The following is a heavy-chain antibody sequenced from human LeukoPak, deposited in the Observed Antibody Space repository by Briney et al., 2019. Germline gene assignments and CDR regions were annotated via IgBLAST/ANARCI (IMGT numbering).Heavy chain of an antibody. Sequence: GGSLRLSCAASGFTFSSYNMNWVRQAPGKELQWVSGISSSGGSTYYVDSVKGRFTISTDNSKNTLYLQMNSLRAEDTAVYYCARSLSSRFSGPRRPYYFDSWGQGTLVTVSS. D-gene: IGHD3-16*02. V-gene: IGHV3-23*01. CDR3: ARSLSSRFSGPRRPYYFDS. CDR1: GFTFSSYN. J-gene: IGHJ4*02. CDR2: ISSSGGST.